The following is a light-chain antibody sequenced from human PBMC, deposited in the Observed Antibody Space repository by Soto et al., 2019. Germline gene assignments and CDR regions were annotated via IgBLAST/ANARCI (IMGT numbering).Light chain of an antibody. Sequence: QSVLTQPPSASGSPGQSVTISCTGNSSDIGAYIYVSWYQQHPGKAPKLMISEVSRRPSGVPERFSGSKSGNTASLTVSGLQADDEAHYYCSSYAGSNNFVFGTGTKVTVL. CDR1: SSDIGAYIY. CDR3: SSYAGSNNFV. J-gene: IGLJ1*01. V-gene: IGLV2-8*01. CDR2: EVS.